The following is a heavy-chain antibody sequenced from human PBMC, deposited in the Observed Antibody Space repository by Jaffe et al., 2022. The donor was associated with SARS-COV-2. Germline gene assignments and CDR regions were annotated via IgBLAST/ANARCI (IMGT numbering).Heavy chain of an antibody. CDR1: GFTFSSYA. CDR2: ISYDGSNK. CDR3: ARVSPSHADYGDYSH. Sequence: QVQLVESGGGVVQPGRSLRLSCAASGFTFSSYAMHWVRQAPGKGLEWVAVISYDGSNKYYADSVKGRFTISRDNSKNTLYLQMNSLRAEDTAVYYCARVSPSHADYGDYSHWGQGTLVTVSS. J-gene: IGHJ4*02. D-gene: IGHD4-17*01. V-gene: IGHV3-30-3*01.